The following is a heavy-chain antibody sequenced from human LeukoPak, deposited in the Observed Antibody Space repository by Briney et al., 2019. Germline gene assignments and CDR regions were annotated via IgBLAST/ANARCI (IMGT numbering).Heavy chain of an antibody. CDR3: AGIAVAGTADY. J-gene: IGHJ4*02. Sequence: GGSLILSCAASGFTFSSYAMSWVRQAPGKGLEWVSAISGSGGSTYYADSVKGRFTISRDDSKNTLYLQMNSLRAEDTAVNYCAGIAVAGTADYWGQGTLVTVSS. CDR1: GFTFSSYA. CDR2: ISGSGGST. V-gene: IGHV3-23*01. D-gene: IGHD6-19*01.